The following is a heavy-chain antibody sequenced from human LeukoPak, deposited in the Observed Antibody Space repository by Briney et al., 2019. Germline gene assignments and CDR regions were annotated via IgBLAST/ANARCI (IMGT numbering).Heavy chain of an antibody. CDR2: INPNSGGT. V-gene: IGHV1-2*02. Sequence: ASVKVSCKASGYSFTVYYMHWVRQAPGQGLEWMGWINPNSGGTNYAEKFQGRVTMTRDTSISTAYMELSRLTSDDTAVYYCTRDYSGTYYGGQDYWGQGPLVTVSS. D-gene: IGHD1-26*01. J-gene: IGHJ4*02. CDR1: GYSFTVYY. CDR3: TRDYSGTYYGGQDY.